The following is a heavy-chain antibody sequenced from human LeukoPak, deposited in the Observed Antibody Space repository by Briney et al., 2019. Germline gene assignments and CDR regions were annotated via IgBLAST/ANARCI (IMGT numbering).Heavy chain of an antibody. Sequence: PGGSLRLSCAASGFTFSSYSMNWVRQAPGKGLEWVSAISGSGGSTYYADSVKGRFTISRDNSKNTPYLQMNSLRAEDTAVYYCAKDGYCSSTSCSPHFDYWGQGTLVTVSS. J-gene: IGHJ4*02. CDR2: ISGSGGST. D-gene: IGHD2-2*01. CDR1: GFTFSSYS. V-gene: IGHV3-23*01. CDR3: AKDGYCSSTSCSPHFDY.